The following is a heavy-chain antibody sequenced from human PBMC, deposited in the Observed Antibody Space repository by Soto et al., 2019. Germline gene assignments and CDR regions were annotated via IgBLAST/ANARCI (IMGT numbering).Heavy chain of an antibody. D-gene: IGHD3-3*01. Sequence: GASVKVSCKASGYTFTSYDINWVRQATGQGLEWMGWMNPNSGNTGYAQKFQGRVTMTRNTSISTAYMELSSLRSEDTAVYYCARTSYDFWSGYSNFSLYYYYYGMDVWGQGTTVTVSS. CDR2: MNPNSGNT. CDR3: ARTSYDFWSGYSNFSLYYYYYGMDV. CDR1: GYTFTSYD. J-gene: IGHJ6*02. V-gene: IGHV1-8*01.